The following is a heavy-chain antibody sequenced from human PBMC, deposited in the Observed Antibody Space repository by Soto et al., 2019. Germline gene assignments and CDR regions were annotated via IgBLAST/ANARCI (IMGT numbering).Heavy chain of an antibody. CDR3: ARLPKGSLVTA. CDR1: GFRFSDHS. V-gene: IGHV3-48*02. CDR2: ISSSGDTT. J-gene: IGHJ4*02. D-gene: IGHD2-21*02. Sequence: VPLVESGGGLVSPGGSLTLSCVGSGFRFSDHSMHWVRRAPGTGLQWLSYISSSGDTTHYADSVRGRFTVSRDNAKNSVFLRMDSLRDDDTAMYYCARLPKGSLVTAWGQGTLVTVSS.